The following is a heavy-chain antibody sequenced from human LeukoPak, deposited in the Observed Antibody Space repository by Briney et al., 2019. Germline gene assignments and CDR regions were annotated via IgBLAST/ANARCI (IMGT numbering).Heavy chain of an antibody. CDR1: GDSISRYY. CDR2: IYNGGII. D-gene: IGHD2/OR15-2a*01. Sequence: PSETLSLTCTVSGDSISRYYWSWIRQPAGKGLEWIGRIYNGGIITYNPSLKSRVTISVDTSKNQFSLKLSSVTAADTAVYYCARDRGLIEGGFDYWGQGTLVTVSS. J-gene: IGHJ4*02. CDR3: ARDRGLIEGGFDY. V-gene: IGHV4-4*07.